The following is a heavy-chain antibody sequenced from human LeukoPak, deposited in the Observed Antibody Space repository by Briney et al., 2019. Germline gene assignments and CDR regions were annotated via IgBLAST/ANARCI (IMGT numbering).Heavy chain of an antibody. Sequence: GASVKVSCKASGYTFTSYGISWVRQAPGQGLEWMGWISAYNGNTNYAQKLQGRVTMTTDTSTSTAYMELRSLRSDDTAVYYCAREGGYCSGGSCYGPSEYYFDYRGQGTLVTVSS. D-gene: IGHD2-15*01. CDR3: AREGGYCSGGSCYGPSEYYFDY. CDR1: GYTFTSYG. CDR2: ISAYNGNT. V-gene: IGHV1-18*01. J-gene: IGHJ4*02.